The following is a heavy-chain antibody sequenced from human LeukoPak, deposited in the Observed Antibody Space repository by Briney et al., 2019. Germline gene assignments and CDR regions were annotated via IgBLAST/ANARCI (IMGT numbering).Heavy chain of an antibody. V-gene: IGHV4-34*01. CDR3: ASSRDGYNAYSPFDS. Sequence: SETLSLTCAVYGGSFSGYYWSWIRQPPGKGLEWIGEINHSGSTNYNPSLKSRVTISVDTSKNQFSLKLSSVTAADTAVYYCASSRDGYNAYSPFDSWGQGTLVTVSS. D-gene: IGHD5-24*01. CDR1: GGSFSGYY. CDR2: INHSGST. J-gene: IGHJ4*02.